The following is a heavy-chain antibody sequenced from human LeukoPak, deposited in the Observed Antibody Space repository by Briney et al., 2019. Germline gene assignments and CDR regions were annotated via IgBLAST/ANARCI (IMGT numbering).Heavy chain of an antibody. CDR3: ATVSREAFDI. V-gene: IGHV3-53*01. CDR2: IYSGGST. J-gene: IGHJ3*02. Sequence: WGSLRLSCAASGFTVSRNYMSWVRQAPGKGLEWVSVIYSGGSTYYADSVKGRFTISRDNSKNTLYLQMNSLRAEDTAVYYCATVSREAFDIWGQGTMVTVSS. CDR1: GFTVSRNY.